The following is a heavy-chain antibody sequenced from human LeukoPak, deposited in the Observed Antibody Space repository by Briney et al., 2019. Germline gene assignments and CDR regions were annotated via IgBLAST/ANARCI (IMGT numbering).Heavy chain of an antibody. V-gene: IGHV1-8*01. CDR1: GYTFTSYD. D-gene: IGHD3-22*01. J-gene: IGHJ4*02. CDR2: MNPNSGNT. Sequence: ASVTVSCKASGYTFTSYDINWVRQAPGQGLEWMGWMNPNSGNTGYAQKFQGRVTMTRNTSISTAYMELSSLRSEDTAVYYCALYYDSSPGYFDYWGQGTLVTVSS. CDR3: ALYYDSSPGYFDY.